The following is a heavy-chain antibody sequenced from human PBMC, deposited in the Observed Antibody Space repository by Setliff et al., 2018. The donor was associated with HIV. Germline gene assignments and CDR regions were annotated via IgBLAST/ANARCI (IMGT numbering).Heavy chain of an antibody. Sequence: SETLSLTCTVSGGSISSYYWSWIRQPAGKGLEWIGSIYYSGSTYYNPSLQSRVTISVDTSKNLFSLRLSSVTASDTAVYYCARQAIFGYYDSSGYLDYWGQGTLVTVSS. CDR3: ARQAIFGYYDSSGYLDY. V-gene: IGHV4-59*05. J-gene: IGHJ4*02. D-gene: IGHD3-22*01. CDR2: IYYSGST. CDR1: GGSISSYY.